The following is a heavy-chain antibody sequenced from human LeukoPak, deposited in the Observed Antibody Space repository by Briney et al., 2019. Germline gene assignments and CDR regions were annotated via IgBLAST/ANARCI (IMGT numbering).Heavy chain of an antibody. Sequence: PGGSLRLSCAASGFTFSSYGMHWVRQAPGKGLEWVAFIQYDGSNKYYADSVKGRFTISRDNSRKTLYLQMNSLRAEDTAVYYCAKDNVKAAGGFGYWGQGTLVTVSS. CDR1: GFTFSSYG. V-gene: IGHV3-30*02. D-gene: IGHD2-15*01. J-gene: IGHJ4*02. CDR2: IQYDGSNK. CDR3: AKDNVKAAGGFGY.